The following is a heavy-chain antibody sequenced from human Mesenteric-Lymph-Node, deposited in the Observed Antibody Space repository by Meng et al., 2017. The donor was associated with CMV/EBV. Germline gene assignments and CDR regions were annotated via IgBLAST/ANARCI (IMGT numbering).Heavy chain of an antibody. CDR3: ASPYSGSYFGAFDI. Sequence: GGSLRLSCAASGFTFSSYGMHWVRQAPGKGLEWVAVISYDGSNKYYADSVKGRFTISRDNSKNTLYLQMNSLRAEDTAVYYCASPYSGSYFGAFDIWGQGTMVTVSS. V-gene: IGHV3-30*19. CDR2: ISYDGSNK. J-gene: IGHJ3*02. D-gene: IGHD1-26*01. CDR1: GFTFSSYG.